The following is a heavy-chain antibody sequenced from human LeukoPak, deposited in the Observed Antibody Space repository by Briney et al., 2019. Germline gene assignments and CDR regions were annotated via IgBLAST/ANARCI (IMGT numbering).Heavy chain of an antibody. V-gene: IGHV3-23*01. CDR2: VGGSGDIT. Sequence: PGGSLRLSCAASGFTFSNYGMTWIRRAPGEGLEWVSAVGGSGDITYYSNSVKGRFTVSRDNSKNTLYLQMNSLRADDTAVYYCAKTAGYFDHWGQGTLVTVSS. J-gene: IGHJ4*02. CDR3: AKTAGYFDH. CDR1: GFTFSNYG.